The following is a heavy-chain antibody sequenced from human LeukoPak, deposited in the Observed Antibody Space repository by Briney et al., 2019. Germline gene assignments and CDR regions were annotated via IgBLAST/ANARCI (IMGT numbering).Heavy chain of an antibody. CDR1: GGSINSSSYY. Sequence: PSETLSLTCTVSGGSINSSSYYWGWIRQPPGKGLEWIGSIYYSGSTYYNPSLKSRVTISVDTSKNQFSLKLSSVTAADTAVYYCARRVAVADYYFDYWGQGTLVTVSS. CDR3: ARRVAVADYYFDY. V-gene: IGHV4-39*01. D-gene: IGHD6-19*01. CDR2: IYYSGST. J-gene: IGHJ4*02.